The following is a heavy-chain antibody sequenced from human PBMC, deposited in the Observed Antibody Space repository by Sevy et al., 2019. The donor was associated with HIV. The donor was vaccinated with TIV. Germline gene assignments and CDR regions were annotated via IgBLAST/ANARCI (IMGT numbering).Heavy chain of an antibody. CDR3: ARVRDRYCSGGSCYYGYFFDY. CDR1: GFIFSNYY. J-gene: IGHJ4*02. CDR2: ISDRSDTI. Sequence: GESLKISCAASGFIFSNYYMTWVRQAPGKGLEWVSYISDRSDTISYADSVKGRFTISRDNAKNALNLQMSSLRGEDTAVYYCARVRDRYCSGGSCYYGYFFDYWGQGTLVTVSS. D-gene: IGHD2-15*01. V-gene: IGHV3-48*01.